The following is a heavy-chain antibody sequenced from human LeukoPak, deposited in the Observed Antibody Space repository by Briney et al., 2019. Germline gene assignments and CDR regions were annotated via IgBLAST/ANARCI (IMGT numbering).Heavy chain of an antibody. J-gene: IGHJ4*02. D-gene: IGHD5-18*01. Sequence: PSETLSLTCTVSVGSICSGGYYWSWIRQHPGKGLEWIGYIYYSGSTYYNPSLKSRVTISVDTSKNQFSLKLSSVTAADTAVYYCARGQLWFSAMFDYWGQGTLVTVSS. CDR3: ARGQLWFSAMFDY. CDR1: VGSICSGGYY. CDR2: IYYSGST. V-gene: IGHV4-31*03.